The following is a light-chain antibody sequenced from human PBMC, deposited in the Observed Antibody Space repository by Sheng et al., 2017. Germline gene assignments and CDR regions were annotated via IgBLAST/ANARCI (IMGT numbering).Light chain of an antibody. CDR3: QAWDTSSDYPV. CDR2: DNG. J-gene: IGLJ3*02. Sequence: SYVLTQAPSMSVVPGKTASITCGGNNIASKSVYWFQQKSGQAPVLVLYDNGDRPSGIPARFSGFSSGNTATLIIRRVEAGDEADYHCQAWDTSSDYPVFGGGTKLSVL. V-gene: IGLV3-21*03. CDR1: NIASKS.